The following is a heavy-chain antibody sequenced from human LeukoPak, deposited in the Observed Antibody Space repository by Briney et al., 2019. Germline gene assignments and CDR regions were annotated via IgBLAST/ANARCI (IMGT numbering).Heavy chain of an antibody. CDR2: ISYDGSNK. Sequence: GGSLRLSCAASGFGFSSYDMHWVRQAPGKGLEWVAVISYDGSNKYYADSVKGRFTISRDNSKNTLYLQMNSLRAEDTAVYYCAREYCSSTSCYGLDYWGQGTLVTVSS. J-gene: IGHJ4*02. CDR3: AREYCSSTSCYGLDY. D-gene: IGHD2-2*01. CDR1: GFGFSSYD. V-gene: IGHV3-30*19.